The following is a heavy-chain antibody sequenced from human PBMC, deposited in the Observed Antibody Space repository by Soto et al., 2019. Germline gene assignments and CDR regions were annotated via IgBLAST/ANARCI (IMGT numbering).Heavy chain of an antibody. CDR3: TRGSAAPLSRRYFDT. J-gene: IGHJ4*02. V-gene: IGHV4-30-2*01. CDR2: VYHRAST. Sequence: PSETLSLTCAVSGASMTTGGFSWTWVRQPPGGGLEWIGHVYHRASTQYNPSLKGRVSISVDTSRSLFSLRLTSLTAADTAVYFCTRGSAAPLSRRYFDTWGQGTPVTVSS. CDR1: GASMTTGGFS. D-gene: IGHD6-13*01.